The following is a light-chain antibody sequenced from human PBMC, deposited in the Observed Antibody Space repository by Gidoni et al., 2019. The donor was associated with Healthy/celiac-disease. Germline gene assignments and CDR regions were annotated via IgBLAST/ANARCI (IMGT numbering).Light chain of an antibody. Sequence: EIVMTQSPATLSVSPGERATLSCRASQSVSSNLAWYQQKPGQAPRRLIYGASTRATGSPARFSGSGSGTEFTLTISSLQSEDFAVYYCQQYNNWWTFGQGTKVEIK. V-gene: IGKV3-15*01. CDR1: QSVSSN. CDR2: GAS. J-gene: IGKJ1*01. CDR3: QQYNNWWT.